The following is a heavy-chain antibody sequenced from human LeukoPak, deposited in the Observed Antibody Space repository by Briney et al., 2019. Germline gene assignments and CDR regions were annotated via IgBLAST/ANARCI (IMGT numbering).Heavy chain of an antibody. V-gene: IGHV4-30-4*08. Sequence: SETLSPTCTVSGGSISSGDYYWSWIRQPPGKGLEWIGYIYYSGSTYYNPSLKSRVTISVDTSKNQFSLKLSSVTAADTAVYYCARVETGSGYENNWFDPWGQGTLVTVSS. J-gene: IGHJ5*02. CDR3: ARVETGSGYENNWFDP. CDR2: IYYSGST. CDR1: GGSISSGDYY. D-gene: IGHD5-12*01.